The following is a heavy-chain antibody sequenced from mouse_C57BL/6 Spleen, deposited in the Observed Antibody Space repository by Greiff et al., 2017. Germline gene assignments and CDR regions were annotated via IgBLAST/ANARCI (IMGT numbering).Heavy chain of an antibody. V-gene: IGHV1-5*01. CDR3: TRALYGSSSAWFAY. Sequence: VQLQQSGTVLARPGASVKMSCKTSGYTFTSYWMHWVKQRPGQGLEWIGALYPGNSDTSYNQKFKGKAKLTAVTSASTAYMELSSLTNEDSAFYYCTRALYGSSSAWFAYWGQGTLVTVSA. J-gene: IGHJ3*01. CDR2: LYPGNSDT. D-gene: IGHD1-1*01. CDR1: GYTFTSYW.